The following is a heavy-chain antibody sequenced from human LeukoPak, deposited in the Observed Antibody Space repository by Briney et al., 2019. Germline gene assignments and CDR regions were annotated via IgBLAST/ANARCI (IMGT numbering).Heavy chain of an antibody. Sequence: ASVKVSCKASGYTFTGYYMHWVQQAPGQGLEWMGWINPNSGGTNYAQKFQGRVTMTRDTSISTAYMELSRLRSDDTAVYYCARDREGIVVVPAAINFYYMDVWGKGTTVTVSS. V-gene: IGHV1-2*02. CDR2: INPNSGGT. J-gene: IGHJ6*03. D-gene: IGHD2-2*01. CDR3: ARDREGIVVVPAAINFYYMDV. CDR1: GYTFTGYY.